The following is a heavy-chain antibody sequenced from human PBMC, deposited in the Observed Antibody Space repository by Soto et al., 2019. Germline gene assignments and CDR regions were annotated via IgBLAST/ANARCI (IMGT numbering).Heavy chain of an antibody. J-gene: IGHJ4*02. Sequence: QVQLVQSGAEVKKPGASVKVSCKASGYTFTGYYMHWVRQAPGQGLEWMGWINPNSGGTNYAQKFQAWVTMTRDTSISTAYMELSRLRSDDTAVYYCARSTPTSYYDYVWGSYRPFDYWGQGTLVTVSS. CDR1: GYTFTGYY. D-gene: IGHD3-16*02. CDR3: ARSTPTSYYDYVWGSYRPFDY. CDR2: INPNSGGT. V-gene: IGHV1-2*04.